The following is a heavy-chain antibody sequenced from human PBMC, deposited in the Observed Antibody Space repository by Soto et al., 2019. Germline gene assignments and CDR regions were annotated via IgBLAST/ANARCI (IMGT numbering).Heavy chain of an antibody. J-gene: IGHJ5*02. CDR3: ARPITIFGVVIGFDP. CDR2: IYTSGST. Sequence: SETLSLTCTVSGGSISSYYWSWIRQPAGKGLEWIGRIYTSGSTNYNPSLKSRVTMSVDTSKNQFSLKLSPVTAADTAVYYCARPITIFGVVIGFDPWGQGTLVTVSS. V-gene: IGHV4-4*07. CDR1: GGSISSYY. D-gene: IGHD3-3*01.